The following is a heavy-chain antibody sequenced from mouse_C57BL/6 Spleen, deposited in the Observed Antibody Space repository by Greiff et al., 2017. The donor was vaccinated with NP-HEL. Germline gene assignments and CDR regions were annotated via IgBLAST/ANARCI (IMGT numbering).Heavy chain of an antibody. Sequence: VQLQQSGPELVKPGASVKISCKASGYAFSSSWMNWVKQRPGKGLEWIGRIYPGDGDTNYNGKFKGKATLTADKSSSTAYMQLSSLTSEDSAVYFCARGYYGSSYKDFDYWGQGTTLTVSS. CDR3: ARGYYGSSYKDFDY. J-gene: IGHJ2*01. CDR2: IYPGDGDT. D-gene: IGHD1-1*01. V-gene: IGHV1-82*01. CDR1: GYAFSSSW.